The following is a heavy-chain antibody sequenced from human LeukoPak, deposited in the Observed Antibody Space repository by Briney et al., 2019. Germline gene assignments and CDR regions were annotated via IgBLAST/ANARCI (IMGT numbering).Heavy chain of an antibody. D-gene: IGHD1-26*01. V-gene: IGHV4-59*01. CDR1: GGSISSYY. Sequence: SETLSLTCTVSGGSISSYYWDWLRQPTGEGLEWLGYIYYSGSTNYTPSLKSRVTISVDTSKNQFSLKLSSVTAADTAVYYCARGAVGATFFYYCGQGTLVTVSS. CDR3: ARGAVGATFFYY. CDR2: IYYSGST. J-gene: IGHJ4*02.